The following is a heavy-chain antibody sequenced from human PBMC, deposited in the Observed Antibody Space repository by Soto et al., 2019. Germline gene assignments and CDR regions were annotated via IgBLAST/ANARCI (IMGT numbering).Heavy chain of an antibody. CDR3: AMTLYGDNVDY. V-gene: IGHV1-8*01. CDR1: GYTFTRYD. CDR2: MKPNSGNT. J-gene: IGHJ4*02. D-gene: IGHD4-17*01. Sequence: QVQLVQSGAEVKKHGASVKVSCKASGYTFTRYDINWVRQATGQGLEWMGWMKPNSGNTGYAQKFQGRGTMTRNTSISTAYMDLSSLRSEDTAVYYCAMTLYGDNVDYWGQGTLVTVSS.